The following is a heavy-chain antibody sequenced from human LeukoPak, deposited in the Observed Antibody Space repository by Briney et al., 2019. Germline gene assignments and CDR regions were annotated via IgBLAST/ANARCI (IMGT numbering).Heavy chain of an antibody. D-gene: IGHD1-26*01. CDR3: ARSGKSYFDY. J-gene: IGHJ4*02. V-gene: IGHV3-23*01. CDR1: GFTFSNYG. CDR2: ISGSGGST. Sequence: PGGSLRLSCAASGFTFSNYGMNWVRQAPGKGLEWVSVISGSGGSTYYADSVKGRFTISRDNSKNTLYLQMNSLRAEDTAVYYCARSGKSYFDYWGQGTLVTVSS.